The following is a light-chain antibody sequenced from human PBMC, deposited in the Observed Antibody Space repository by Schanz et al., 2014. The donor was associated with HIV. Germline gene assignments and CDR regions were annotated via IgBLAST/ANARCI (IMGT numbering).Light chain of an antibody. Sequence: AVRMTQSPTSISASTGDRVTITCRASQDISSSLAWYQQRPGEAPKLLIHDSSTLHSGVPSRFSGSGSGTGFSLTISCLQSEDFATYYCQQYSAYPFTFGPGTKVDIK. V-gene: IGKV1-8*01. J-gene: IGKJ3*01. CDR3: QQYSAYPFT. CDR1: QDISSS. CDR2: DSS.